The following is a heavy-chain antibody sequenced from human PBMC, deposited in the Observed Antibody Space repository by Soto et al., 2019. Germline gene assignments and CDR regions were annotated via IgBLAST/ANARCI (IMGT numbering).Heavy chain of an antibody. CDR1: GFTFSSYG. D-gene: IGHD6-13*01. V-gene: IGHV3-33*01. CDR2: IWYDGSNK. CDR3: ARGGPHLKIAAAPFDY. Sequence: QVQLVESGGGVVQPGRSLRLSCAASGFTFSSYGMHWVRQAPGKGLEWVAVIWYDGSNKYYADSVKGRFTISRDNSKNTLYLQMNSLRAEDTAVYYCARGGPHLKIAAAPFDYWGQGTLVTVSS. J-gene: IGHJ4*02.